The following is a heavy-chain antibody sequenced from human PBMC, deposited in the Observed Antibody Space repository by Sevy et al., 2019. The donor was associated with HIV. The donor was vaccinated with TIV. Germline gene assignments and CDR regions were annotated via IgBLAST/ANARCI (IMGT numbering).Heavy chain of an antibody. CDR1: GGSISSGGYS. J-gene: IGHJ4*02. CDR3: ARVYGDYEFDY. CDR2: IYHSGST. V-gene: IGHV4-30-2*01. D-gene: IGHD4-17*01. Sequence: SETLSLTCAVSGGSISSGGYSWSWIRQPPGKGLEWIGYIYHSGSTYYNPSLKSRVTISVDRPKNQFALKLGSVTAAYTAVYYCARVYGDYEFDYWGQGTLVTVSS.